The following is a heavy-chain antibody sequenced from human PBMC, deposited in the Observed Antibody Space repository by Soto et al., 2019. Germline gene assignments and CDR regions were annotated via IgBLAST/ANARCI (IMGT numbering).Heavy chain of an antibody. J-gene: IGHJ6*02. Sequence: SETLSLTCTVSGGSVSSGSYYWSWIRQPPGKGLEWIGYIYYSGSTNYNPSLKSRVTISVDTSTNQFSLKLSSVTAAEPAVYYCARDHLPYDFWSGYYTPRGMDVWGQGTTVTVSS. CDR3: ARDHLPYDFWSGYYTPRGMDV. V-gene: IGHV4-61*01. CDR2: IYYSGST. D-gene: IGHD3-3*01. CDR1: GGSVSSGSYY.